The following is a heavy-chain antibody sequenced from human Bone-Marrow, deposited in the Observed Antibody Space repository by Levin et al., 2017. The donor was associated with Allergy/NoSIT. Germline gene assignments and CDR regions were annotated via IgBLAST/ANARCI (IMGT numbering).Heavy chain of an antibody. CDR3: ARQPDTSGSYYFDY. Sequence: GSLRLSCTVSGGSLNDYYWSWIRQPPGPGLEWIGYIFYSGSTTYNPSLRSRVTMSVDTSKNQFSLKLTSVTAAATAVYYCARQPDTSGSYYFDYWCQGTLVTVSS. V-gene: IGHV4-59*08. J-gene: IGHJ4*02. D-gene: IGHD3-10*01. CDR1: GGSLNDYY. CDR2: IFYSGST.